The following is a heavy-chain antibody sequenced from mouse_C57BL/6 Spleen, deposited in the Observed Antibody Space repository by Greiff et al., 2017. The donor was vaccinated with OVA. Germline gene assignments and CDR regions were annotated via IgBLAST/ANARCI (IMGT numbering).Heavy chain of an antibody. Sequence: VQLQQSGAELVRPGTSVKVSCKASGYAFTNYLIEWVKQRPGQGLEWIGVINPGSGGTNYNEKFKGKATLTADKSSSTAYMQLSSLTSEDSAVYFCARRIYYYGSSYCAMDYWGQGTSVTVSS. CDR1: GYAFTNYL. CDR3: ARRIYYYGSSYCAMDY. D-gene: IGHD1-1*01. J-gene: IGHJ4*01. CDR2: INPGSGGT. V-gene: IGHV1-54*01.